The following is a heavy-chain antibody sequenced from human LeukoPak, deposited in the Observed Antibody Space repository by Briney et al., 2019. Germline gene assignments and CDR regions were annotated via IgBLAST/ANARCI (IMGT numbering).Heavy chain of an antibody. V-gene: IGHV3-30-3*01. CDR1: GFTFSSYA. Sequence: PGGSLRLSCAASGFTFSSYAMHWVRQAPGKGLEWVAVTSYDGSNKYYADSVKGRFTISRDNSKNTLYLQMNSLRAEDTAVYYCAKAFWSGYYTHFDYWGQGTLVTVSS. J-gene: IGHJ4*02. CDR3: AKAFWSGYYTHFDY. CDR2: TSYDGSNK. D-gene: IGHD3-3*01.